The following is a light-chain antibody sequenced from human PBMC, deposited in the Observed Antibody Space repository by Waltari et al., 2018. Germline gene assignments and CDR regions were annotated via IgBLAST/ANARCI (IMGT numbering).Light chain of an antibody. CDR3: QQYNNWLT. J-gene: IGKJ4*01. CDR1: QGVSSN. V-gene: IGKV3-15*01. Sequence: ELVMTQSAAPLSVSPGERATLSCRASQGVSSNVAWYQQKPGQAPRLLIYGASTRATGIPARFSGSGSGTEFTITISSLQSEDFAVYYCQQYNNWLTFGGGTKVEIK. CDR2: GAS.